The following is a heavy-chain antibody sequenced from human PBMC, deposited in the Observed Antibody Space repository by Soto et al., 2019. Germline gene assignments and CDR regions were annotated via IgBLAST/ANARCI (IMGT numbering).Heavy chain of an antibody. D-gene: IGHD7-27*01. Sequence: QVQLQQWGAGLLKPSETLSLTCAVYGGSFSGYYWTWLRQPPGTGLEWIGKINHSGSTNYNPSLKSRVTISVDTSKNQFSLKLTSVTDEDTSVYYCARDKILGLFDNWGQGPLVTVSS. CDR2: INHSGST. CDR1: GGSFSGYY. J-gene: IGHJ4*02. CDR3: ARDKILGLFDN. V-gene: IGHV4-34*01.